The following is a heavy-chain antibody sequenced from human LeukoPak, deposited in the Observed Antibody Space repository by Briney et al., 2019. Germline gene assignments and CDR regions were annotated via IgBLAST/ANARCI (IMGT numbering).Heavy chain of an antibody. CDR3: AKMLRWLQFAD. V-gene: IGHV3-48*01. J-gene: IGHJ4*02. CDR1: GFTFSSYS. CDR2: ISGRTSTI. Sequence: GGSLRLSCAASGFTFSSYSMNWVRQAPGKGLEWVAYISGRTSTIYYADSVYGRFTISRDNAKNSLYLQMNSLRAEDTAVYYCAKMLRWLQFADWGQGTLVTVSS. D-gene: IGHD5-24*01.